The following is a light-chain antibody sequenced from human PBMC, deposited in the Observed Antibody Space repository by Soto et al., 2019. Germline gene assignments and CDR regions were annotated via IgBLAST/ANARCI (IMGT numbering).Light chain of an antibody. J-gene: IGKJ5*01. Sequence: EIVLTQSPGTLSLSPGETAALSFRASQSVSNNYLAWYQQKPGQAPRLLIYGASNRATGIPDRFSGSGSGTEFTLTISSLQPDHFATYYCQQYNSFTWTFGQGTRLEIK. CDR1: QSVSNNY. CDR3: QQYNSFTWT. CDR2: GAS. V-gene: IGKV3-20*01.